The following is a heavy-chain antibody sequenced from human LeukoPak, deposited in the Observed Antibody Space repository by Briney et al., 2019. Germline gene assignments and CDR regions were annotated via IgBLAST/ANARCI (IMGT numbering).Heavy chain of an antibody. CDR1: GYTFTGYY. D-gene: IGHD6-6*01. CDR3: ARPEYWPGDAFDI. J-gene: IGHJ3*02. CDR2: INPNSGGT. Sequence: GASVKVSCKASGYTFTGYYMHWVRQAPGQGLEWMGWINPNSGGTNYAQKFQGRVTMTRDKSISTAYLQWSSLKASDTAMYYCARPEYWPGDAFDIWGQGTMVTVSS. V-gene: IGHV1-2*02.